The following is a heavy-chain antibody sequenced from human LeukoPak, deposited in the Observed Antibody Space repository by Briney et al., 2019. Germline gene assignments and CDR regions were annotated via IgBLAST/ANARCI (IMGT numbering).Heavy chain of an antibody. V-gene: IGHV3-21*01. J-gene: IGHJ4*02. Sequence: GGSLRLSCAASGFTFSTFPMNWVRQAPGKGLEWVSSISSGSGYIYYADSVKGRFTISRANAKNSLYLQMNSLRAEDTAVYYCVRGYGDYGKYYFDSWGQGTLVTVSS. CDR2: ISSGSGYI. CDR3: VRGYGDYGKYYFDS. D-gene: IGHD4-17*01. CDR1: GFTFSTFP.